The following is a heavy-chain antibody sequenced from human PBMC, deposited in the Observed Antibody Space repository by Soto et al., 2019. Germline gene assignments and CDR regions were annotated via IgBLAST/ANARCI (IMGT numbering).Heavy chain of an antibody. CDR2: IDPSDSQT. CDR1: GYSFAGYW. Sequence: PGESLKISCNGSGYSFAGYWIIWVRQKPGKGLEWMGRIDPSDSQTYYSPSFRGHVTISVTKSITTVFLQWSSLRASDTAMYYCARQIYDSDTGPNFQYYFDSWGQGTPVTVSS. J-gene: IGHJ4*02. CDR3: ARQIYDSDTGPNFQYYFDS. D-gene: IGHD3-22*01. V-gene: IGHV5-10-1*01.